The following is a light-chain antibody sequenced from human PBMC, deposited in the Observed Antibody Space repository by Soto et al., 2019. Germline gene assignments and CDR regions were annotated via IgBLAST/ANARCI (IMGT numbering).Light chain of an antibody. J-gene: IGLJ3*02. CDR3: AAWDDSLSGQGM. CDR1: SSNFGSNY. Sequence: QSVLTQPPSASGTPGQRVTISCSGSSSNFGSNYVYWYQQLPGTAPRLLIYSNDQRPSGVPDRFSGSKSGTSASPAISGLRSADETGHYCAAWDDSLSGQGMFGGGTQLTVL. V-gene: IGLV1-47*01. CDR2: SND.